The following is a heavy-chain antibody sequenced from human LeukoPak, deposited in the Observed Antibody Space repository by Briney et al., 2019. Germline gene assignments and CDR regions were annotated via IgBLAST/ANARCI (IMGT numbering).Heavy chain of an antibody. J-gene: IGHJ3*02. CDR1: GGSFSGYY. D-gene: IGHD2-2*01. Sequence: PSETLSLTCAVYGGSFSGYYWSWIRQPPGKGLEWIGEINHSGSTNYNPSLKSRVTISVDTSKNQFSLKLSSVTAADTAVYYCARQTSTAPDAFDIWGQGTMVTVSS. V-gene: IGHV4-34*01. CDR3: ARQTSTAPDAFDI. CDR2: INHSGST.